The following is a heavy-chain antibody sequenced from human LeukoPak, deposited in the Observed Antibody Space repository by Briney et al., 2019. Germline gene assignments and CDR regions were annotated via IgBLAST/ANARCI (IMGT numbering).Heavy chain of an antibody. CDR1: GYTFTSYD. CDR3: ARVDTAMVYYYYYGMDV. J-gene: IGHJ6*02. D-gene: IGHD5-18*01. CDR2: LNPNSGNT. Sequence: ASVKVSCKASGYTFTSYDINWVRQATRQGLEWMGWLNPNSGNTGYAQKFQGRVTMTRNTSISTAYMELSSLRSEDTAVYYCARVDTAMVYYYYYGMDVWGQGTTVTVSS. V-gene: IGHV1-8*01.